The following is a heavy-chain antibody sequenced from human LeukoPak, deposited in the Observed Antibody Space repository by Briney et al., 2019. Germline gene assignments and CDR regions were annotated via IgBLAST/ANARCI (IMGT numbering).Heavy chain of an antibody. D-gene: IGHD3-22*01. V-gene: IGHV1-2*02. J-gene: IGHJ4*02. CDR3: ARSGSTGYSLDY. CDR2: IDPYSGDT. CDR1: VYSFTGYF. Sequence: ASVKVSCKASVYSFTGYFIHWVRQAPGQGLERMGCIDPYSGDTKHAQKFQGRVSMPRDTSPRTAYMELSRLRADDTAVYFCARSGSTGYSLDYWGQGTLVTVSS.